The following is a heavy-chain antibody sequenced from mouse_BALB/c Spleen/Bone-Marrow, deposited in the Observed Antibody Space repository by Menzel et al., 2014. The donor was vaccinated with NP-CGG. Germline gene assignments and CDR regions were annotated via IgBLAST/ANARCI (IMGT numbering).Heavy chain of an antibody. J-gene: IGHJ4*01. V-gene: IGHV5-17*02. Sequence: EVHLVESGGGLVQPGGSRKLSCAAPGFTFSSFGMHWVRQAPEKGLEWVAYISGGSSTIYYADTVKGRFTISRDNPKNTLFLQMTSLRSEHTAMYYCARGVYGYVKYAMDYWGQGTSVTVSS. CDR1: GFTFSSFG. D-gene: IGHD1-2*01. CDR2: ISGGSSTI. CDR3: ARGVYGYVKYAMDY.